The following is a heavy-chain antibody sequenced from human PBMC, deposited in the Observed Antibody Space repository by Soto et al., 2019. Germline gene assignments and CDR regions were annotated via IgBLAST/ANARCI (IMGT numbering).Heavy chain of an antibody. V-gene: IGHV3-48*02. J-gene: IGHJ5*02. CDR3: AREALRLRLGELVA. CDR1: GFTFSSYS. CDR2: ISSSSSTI. D-gene: IGHD3-16*01. Sequence: GESLKISCAASGFTFSSYSMNWVRQAPGKGLEWVSYISSSSSTIYYADSVKGRFTISRDNAKNSLYLQMNSLRDEDTAVYYCAREALRLRLGELVAWGQGTLVTVSS.